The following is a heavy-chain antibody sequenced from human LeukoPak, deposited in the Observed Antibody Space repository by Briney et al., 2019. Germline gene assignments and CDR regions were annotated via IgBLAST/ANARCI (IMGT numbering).Heavy chain of an antibody. J-gene: IGHJ4*02. CDR3: ARESQWELLSFDY. Sequence: SETLSLTCTVSGGSISSSSYYWGWIRQPPGKGLEWIGSIYYSGSTYYNPSLKSRVTISVDTSKNQFSLKLSSVTAADTAVYYCARESQWELLSFDYWGQGTLVTVSS. D-gene: IGHD1-26*01. CDR2: IYYSGST. V-gene: IGHV4-39*07. CDR1: GGSISSSSYY.